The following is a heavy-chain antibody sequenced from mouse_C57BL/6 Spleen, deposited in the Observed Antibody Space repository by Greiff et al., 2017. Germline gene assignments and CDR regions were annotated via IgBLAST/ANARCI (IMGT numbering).Heavy chain of an antibody. D-gene: IGHD1-1*01. J-gene: IGHJ1*03. CDR3: ARGVGRVYWYFNV. CDR1: GYTFTSYW. Sequence: QVQLQQPGAELVKPGASVKLSCKASGYTFTSYWMHWVKQRPGQGLEWIGMIHPNIGSTNYNEKFKSKATLTVDKSSSTAYMPLSSLTSEDSAVYYCARGVGRVYWYFNVCGTGTTVTVAS. V-gene: IGHV1-64*01. CDR2: IHPNIGST.